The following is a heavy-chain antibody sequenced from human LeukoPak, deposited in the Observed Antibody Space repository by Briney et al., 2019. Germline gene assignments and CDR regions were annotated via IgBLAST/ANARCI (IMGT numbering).Heavy chain of an antibody. D-gene: IGHD2-2*01. CDR1: GFTFSNAW. Sequence: PGGSLRLSCAASGFTFSNAWMSWVRQAPGKGLEWVSSISGVSSYIYYADSVKGRFTISRDNARNSLYLQMNSLRAEDTAVYYCAKVTSYCSGTSCSSLFDPWGQGTLVTVSS. J-gene: IGHJ5*02. V-gene: IGHV3-21*01. CDR2: ISGVSSYI. CDR3: AKVTSYCSGTSCSSLFDP.